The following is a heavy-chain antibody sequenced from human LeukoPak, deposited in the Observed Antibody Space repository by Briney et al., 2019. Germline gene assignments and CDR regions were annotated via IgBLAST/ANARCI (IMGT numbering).Heavy chain of an antibody. Sequence: SETLSLTCTVSGDSISNYYWSWIRQPPGKGLEWIGYIYYSGSANYNPSLKSRVTISVDTSKNQFSLKLSSVTAADTAVYYCARGPRPYDGSGYYYYWGQGTLVTVSS. CDR3: ARGPRPYDGSGYYYY. CDR1: GDSISNYY. V-gene: IGHV4-59*01. CDR2: IYYSGSA. J-gene: IGHJ4*02. D-gene: IGHD3-22*01.